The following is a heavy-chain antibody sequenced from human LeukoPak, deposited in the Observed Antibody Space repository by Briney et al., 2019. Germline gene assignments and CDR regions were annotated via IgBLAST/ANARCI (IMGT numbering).Heavy chain of an antibody. J-gene: IGHJ4*02. Sequence: GGSLRLSCAASAFTFSSYSMNWVRQAPGKGLEWVSSLSSSSSYIYYAGSVKGRFTISRDNAKNSLYLQMNSLRAEDTAVYYCPSLRGRRNGDFDYWGQGTLVTVSS. CDR3: PSLRGRRNGDFDY. CDR2: LSSSSSYI. CDR1: AFTFSSYS. D-gene: IGHD1-1*01. V-gene: IGHV3-21*01.